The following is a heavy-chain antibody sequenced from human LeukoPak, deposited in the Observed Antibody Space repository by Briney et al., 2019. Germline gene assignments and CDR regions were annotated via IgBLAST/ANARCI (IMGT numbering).Heavy chain of an antibody. CDR2: IYYSGST. CDR3: ARSFYDSSGYYPLFDY. D-gene: IGHD3-22*01. V-gene: IGHV4-59*06. Sequence: SETLSLTCSVSGVSINSYYWSWLRQHPGKGLEWIGYIYYSGSTYYNPSLKSRVTISVDTSKNQFSLKLSSVTAADTAVYYCARSFYDSSGYYPLFDYWGQGTLVTVSS. CDR1: GVSINSYY. J-gene: IGHJ4*02.